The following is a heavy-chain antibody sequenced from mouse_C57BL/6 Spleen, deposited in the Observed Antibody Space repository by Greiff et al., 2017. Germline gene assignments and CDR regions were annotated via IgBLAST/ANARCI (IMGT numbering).Heavy chain of an antibody. J-gene: IGHJ4*01. Sequence: QVQLQQSGAELVRPGASVTLSCKASGYTFTDYEMHWVKQTPVHGLEWIGAIDPETGGTAYNQKFKGKAILTADKSSSTAYMELRSLTSEDSAVYYCTRIPPNGDAMDYWGQGTSVTVSS. CDR2: IDPETGGT. CDR3: TRIPPNGDAMDY. V-gene: IGHV1-15*01. CDR1: GYTFTDYE. D-gene: IGHD4-1*01.